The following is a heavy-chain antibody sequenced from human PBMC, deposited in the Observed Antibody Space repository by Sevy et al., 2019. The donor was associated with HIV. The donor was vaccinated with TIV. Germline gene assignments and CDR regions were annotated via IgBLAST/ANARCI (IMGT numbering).Heavy chain of an antibody. J-gene: IGHJ3*02. CDR2: IKQDGSEK. D-gene: IGHD5-12*01. CDR3: ARFGSAPKEDSGYEDALDI. Sequence: GGSLRLSCAASGFSFSSYWMRWVRQAPGKGLEWVANIKQDGSEKYYVDSVKGRFTISRDEARNSLYLEMNRLKGEETAVYYCARFGSAPKEDSGYEDALDIWGQGTMVTVSS. V-gene: IGHV3-7*01. CDR1: GFSFSSYW.